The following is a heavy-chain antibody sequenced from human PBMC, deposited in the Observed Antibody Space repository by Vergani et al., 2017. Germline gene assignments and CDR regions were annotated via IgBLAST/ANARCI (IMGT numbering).Heavy chain of an antibody. CDR2: ISSSSSTI. Sequence: EVQLVESGGGLVQPGGSLRLSCAASGFTFSSYSMNWVRQAPGKGLEWVSYISSSSSTIYYADSVKGRFTISRDNAKNSLYLQINSLRAEETAVYYCARDQYYGSGSFDYWGQGTLVTVSS. D-gene: IGHD3-10*01. V-gene: IGHV3-48*04. CDR1: GFTFSSYS. J-gene: IGHJ4*02. CDR3: ARDQYYGSGSFDY.